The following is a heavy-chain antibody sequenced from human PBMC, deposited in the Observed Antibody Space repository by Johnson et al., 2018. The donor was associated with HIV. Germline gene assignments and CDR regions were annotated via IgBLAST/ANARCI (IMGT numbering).Heavy chain of an antibody. D-gene: IGHD2-8*02. J-gene: IGHJ3*02. CDR2: ISFDGSHK. CDR3: ARDEEVMYAMGAFDI. Sequence: QMLLVESGGGVVQPGRSLRLSCGASGFIFSSYAMHWVRQAPGKGLEWVALISFDGSHKYYADSVKGRFTISRDNSKNTLYLQMNSLRADDTAVYYCARDEEVMYAMGAFDIWGQGTMVTVSS. V-gene: IGHV3-30*04. CDR1: GFIFSSYA.